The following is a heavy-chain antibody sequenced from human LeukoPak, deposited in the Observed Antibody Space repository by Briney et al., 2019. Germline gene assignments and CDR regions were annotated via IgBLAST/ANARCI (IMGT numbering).Heavy chain of an antibody. J-gene: IGHJ6*03. D-gene: IGHD6-6*01. Sequence: GGSLRLPCAASGFTFSDYYMSWIRQAPGKGLEWVSYISSSGSTIYYADSVKGRFTISRDNAKNSLYLQMNSLRAEDTAVYYCARDQSIAARPYYMDVWGKGTTVTVSS. CDR1: GFTFSDYY. CDR3: ARDQSIAARPYYMDV. V-gene: IGHV3-11*04. CDR2: ISSSGSTI.